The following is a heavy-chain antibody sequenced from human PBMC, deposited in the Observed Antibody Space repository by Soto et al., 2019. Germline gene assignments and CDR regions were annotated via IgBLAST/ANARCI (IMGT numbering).Heavy chain of an antibody. CDR3: ARDSSGRSKGFDY. V-gene: IGHV1-18*01. D-gene: IGHD6-19*01. J-gene: IGHJ4*02. CDR1: GYTFSNYG. CDR2: ISGYNGNT. Sequence: QVQLVQSGAEVKKPGASVKVSCKASGYTFSNYGISWVRQAPGHGLEWMGLISGYNGNTNYAQKHQGRVTMTTDTSTSTASLELRSLRSGDTAVYYCARDSSGRSKGFDYWGQGTLVTVSS.